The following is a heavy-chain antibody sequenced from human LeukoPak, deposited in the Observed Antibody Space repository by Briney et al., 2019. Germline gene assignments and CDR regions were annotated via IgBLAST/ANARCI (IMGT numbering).Heavy chain of an antibody. J-gene: IGHJ5*02. Sequence: SETLSLTCTVSGGSISSSSYYWGWIRQPPGKGLEWIGSIYYSGSTYDNPSLTSRVTISVDTSKNQFSLKLSSVSAADTAVYYCARASGKYCSGGSCYPNWFDPWGQGTLVTVSS. CDR3: ARASGKYCSGGSCYPNWFDP. CDR1: GGSISSSSYY. V-gene: IGHV4-39*07. CDR2: IYYSGST. D-gene: IGHD2-15*01.